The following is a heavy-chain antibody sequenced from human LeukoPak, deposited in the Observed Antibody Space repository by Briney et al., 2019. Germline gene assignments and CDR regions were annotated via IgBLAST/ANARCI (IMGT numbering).Heavy chain of an antibody. CDR2: IYYSGST. CDR3: ARFKRTVTKYYFDY. CDR1: GGSISSSSYY. J-gene: IGHJ4*02. Sequence: SETLSLTCTVSGGSISSSSYYWGWIRQPPGKGLEWIGSIYYSGSTYYNPSLKSRVTISVDTSKNQFSLKLSSVTAADTAVYYCARFKRTVTKYYFDYWGQGTLVTVSS. V-gene: IGHV4-39*07. D-gene: IGHD4-17*01.